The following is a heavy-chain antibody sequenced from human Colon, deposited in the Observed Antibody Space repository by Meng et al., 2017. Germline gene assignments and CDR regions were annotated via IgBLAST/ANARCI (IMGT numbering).Heavy chain of an antibody. V-gene: IGHV3-74*01. CDR1: GFSFSDYW. CDR2: ISGDGGSV. Sequence: EVQLVESGGGLVRPGGALRLSCAASGFSFSDYWMNWVRQVPGKGLEWVSRISGDGGSVSYADSVKGRFTISRDNSKRTLYLQMNDLRADDTAVYYCASLSPPVTEKWIDPWGQGTLVTVSS. J-gene: IGHJ5*02. D-gene: IGHD4-17*01. CDR3: ASLSPPVTEKWIDP.